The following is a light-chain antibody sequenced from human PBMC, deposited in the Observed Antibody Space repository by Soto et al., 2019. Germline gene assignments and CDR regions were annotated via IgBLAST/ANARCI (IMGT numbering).Light chain of an antibody. CDR3: QQYNSYSPIT. V-gene: IGKV1-5*01. CDR2: DAS. Sequence: DIQMTQSPSTLSASVGARVTITCRASQSISSWLAWYQQKPGKAPKLLIYDASSLESGVPSRFSGCGSGTEFTLTISSLQHDDFATYYCQQYNSYSPITFGPGTKVDIK. CDR1: QSISSW. J-gene: IGKJ3*01.